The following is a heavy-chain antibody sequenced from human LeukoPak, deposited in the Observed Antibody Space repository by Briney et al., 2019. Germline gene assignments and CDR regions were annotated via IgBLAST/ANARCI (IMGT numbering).Heavy chain of an antibody. CDR1: GYSFTDYW. J-gene: IGHJ2*01. V-gene: IGHV5-51*01. Sequence: TGESLKISCKGSGYSFTDYWIGWVRQMPGKGLEWMGIIYPSDSDTKYSPSFQGQVTISVDKSISTAYLQWSSLKTSDSAMYYCAKGYWYFDLWGRGTLLTVSS. CDR2: IYPSDSDT. CDR3: AKGYWYFDL.